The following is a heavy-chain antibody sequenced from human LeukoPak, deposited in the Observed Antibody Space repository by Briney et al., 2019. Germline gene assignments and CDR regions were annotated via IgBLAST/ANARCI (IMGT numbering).Heavy chain of an antibody. J-gene: IGHJ5*02. CDR3: ARDSSGWYRWFDP. CDR2: INPNTGDT. D-gene: IGHD6-19*01. V-gene: IGHV1-2*02. Sequence: ASVKVSCKAFGYTFTGYWMHWVRQAPGQGLEWLGWINPNTGDTNYAQNFQGRVTMTRDTSISTAYMELSSLRSDDTAVYYCARDSSGWYRWFDPWGQGTLVTVSS. CDR1: GYTFTGYW.